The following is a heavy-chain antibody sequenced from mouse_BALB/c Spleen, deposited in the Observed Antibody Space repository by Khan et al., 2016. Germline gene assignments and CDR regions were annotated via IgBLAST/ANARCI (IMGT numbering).Heavy chain of an antibody. J-gene: IGHJ3*01. CDR1: GYTFTNYG. CDR3: AEDYYGSNWFAY. CDR2: INTNTGEP. V-gene: IGHV9-3*02. Sequence: QIQLVQSGPELKKPGETVKISCKASGYTFTNYGMNWVKQAPGKGLKWMGWINTNTGEPTYAEEFKGRFAFSLETSASTAYLQINNLKNADTATSFCAEDYYGSNWFAYWGQGTLVTVSA. D-gene: IGHD1-1*01.